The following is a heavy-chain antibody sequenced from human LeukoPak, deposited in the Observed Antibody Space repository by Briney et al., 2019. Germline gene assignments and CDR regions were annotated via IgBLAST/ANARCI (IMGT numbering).Heavy chain of an antibody. V-gene: IGHV4-39*01. D-gene: IGHD3-10*01. CDR3: ARYAAGSYYWFDP. CDR1: GGPQQWRIL. J-gene: IGHJ5*02. Sequence: LSETLSLPCTLWGGPQQWRILLGLWIRQPPGKGLEWIATVYYTGSAYYNPPLNSRVTISVVTSKSQFSLKLSSVTTADTALYYCARYAAGSYYWFDPWGQGTLVTVSS. CDR2: VYYTGSA.